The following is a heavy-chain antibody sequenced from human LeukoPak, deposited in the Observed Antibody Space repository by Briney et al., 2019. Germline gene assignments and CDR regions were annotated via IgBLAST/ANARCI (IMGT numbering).Heavy chain of an antibody. CDR2: MNPNSGNT. D-gene: IGHD3-10*01. J-gene: IGHJ4*02. CDR3: ARGGDYYGPYCVDY. CDR1: GYTFTSYD. V-gene: IGHV1-8*01. Sequence: ASVKVSCKASGYTFTSYDINWVRQATGQGLEWMGWMNPNSGNTGYAQKFQGRVTMTRNTSISTAYLELSSLRSEDTAVYYCARGGDYYGPYCVDYWGQGTLVTVSS.